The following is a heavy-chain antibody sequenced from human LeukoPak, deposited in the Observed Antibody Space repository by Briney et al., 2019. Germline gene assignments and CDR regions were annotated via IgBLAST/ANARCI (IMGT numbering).Heavy chain of an antibody. CDR2: ISSSGSYI. D-gene: IGHD2-15*01. V-gene: IGHV3-21*01. Sequence: GGSLRLSCAASGFTFSSYSMNWVRQAPGKGLEWVSSISSSGSYIYYADSVKGRFTISRDNAKNSLYLQMNSLRAEDTAVYYCARGPPRYCSGGSCYPSFDYWGQGTLVTVSS. CDR1: GFTFSSYS. J-gene: IGHJ4*02. CDR3: ARGPPRYCSGGSCYPSFDY.